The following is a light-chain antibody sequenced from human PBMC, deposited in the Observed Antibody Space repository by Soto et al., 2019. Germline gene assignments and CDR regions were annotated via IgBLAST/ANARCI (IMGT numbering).Light chain of an antibody. J-gene: IGKJ1*01. CDR3: QQSGDTPTWT. Sequence: DIQVTHSPSSLAASVGSRFTITCRASQSIRKYLNWYQHKPAKVPTLLIYAASSLQTGVPSRFSGSGSGTEFTLTITSLKPEDFATYYCQQSGDTPTWTFGQGTKVDIK. CDR2: AAS. V-gene: IGKV1-39*01. CDR1: QSIRKY.